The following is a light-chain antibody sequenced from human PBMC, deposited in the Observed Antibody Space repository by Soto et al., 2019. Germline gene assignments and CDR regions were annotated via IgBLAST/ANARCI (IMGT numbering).Light chain of an antibody. Sequence: EIVMTQSPATLSVSPGDRVTLSCRASHSVSSNLAWYQQKPGQAPRLLIYGVSTRATGIPARFSGSGSGTEFTLTISSLQSEDFAVYYCQQYNNWPETFGQGTKLEIK. CDR2: GVS. CDR1: HSVSSN. V-gene: IGKV3-15*01. CDR3: QQYNNWPET. J-gene: IGKJ2*01.